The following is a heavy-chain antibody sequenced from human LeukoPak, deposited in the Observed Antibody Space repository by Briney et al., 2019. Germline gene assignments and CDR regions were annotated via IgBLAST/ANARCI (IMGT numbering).Heavy chain of an antibody. V-gene: IGHV4-4*09. CDR2: ISTSGNT. Sequence: SETLSLTCTVSGGSLSSYYWTWIRQPPGKGLEWIGYISTSGNTKYNPSLKSRLTISGDTSKNQFSLKLSSVTAADTAVYYCARHVGITIIGVVVEYMDVWGKGTTVTVSS. CDR3: ARHVGITIIGVVVEYMDV. D-gene: IGHD3-3*01. J-gene: IGHJ6*03. CDR1: GGSLSSYY.